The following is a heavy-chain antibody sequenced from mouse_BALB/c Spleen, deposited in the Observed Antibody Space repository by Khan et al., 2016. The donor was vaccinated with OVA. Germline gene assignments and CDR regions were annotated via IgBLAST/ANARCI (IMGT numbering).Heavy chain of an antibody. CDR1: GYTFTSYY. CDR2: IYPGNVNT. J-gene: IGHJ4*01. D-gene: IGHD2-4*01. Sequence: QVQLQQSGPELVKPGASVRISCKASGYTFTSYYIHWVKQRPGQGLEWIGWIYPGNVNTKYNEKFKGKATLTADKSSSTAYMQLSSLTSEDSAVYVCARDDYFVGDAMDYWGQGTSVTVSS. CDR3: ARDDYFVGDAMDY. V-gene: IGHV1S56*01.